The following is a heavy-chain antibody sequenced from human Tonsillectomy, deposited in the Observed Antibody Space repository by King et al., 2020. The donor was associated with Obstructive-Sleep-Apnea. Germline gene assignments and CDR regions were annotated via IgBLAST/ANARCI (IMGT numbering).Heavy chain of an antibody. CDR3: ARDQGYDILTGYSPGPFDY. V-gene: IGHV4-39*07. CDR1: CGSISSSSYY. D-gene: IGHD3-9*01. CDR2: IYYSGGT. J-gene: IGHJ4*02. Sequence: LQLQESGPGLVQPSETLSLTCTVSCGSISSSSYYWGWIRQPPGNGLGGIGSIYYSGGTYYNPSLKSLVTISVDTSKNQFSLKLSSVTAADTAVYYCARDQGYDILTGYSPGPFDYWGQGTLVTVSS.